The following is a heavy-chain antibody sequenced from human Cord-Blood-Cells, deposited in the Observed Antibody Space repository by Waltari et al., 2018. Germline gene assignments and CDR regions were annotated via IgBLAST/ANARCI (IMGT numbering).Heavy chain of an antibody. J-gene: IGHJ4*02. CDR2: IYNSGST. D-gene: IGHD2-2*02. Sequence: QVQLQESGPGLVKPSETLSLTCTVSGGSVSSGSYYWSWIRQPPGKGLEWIGYIYNSGSTNYNPALKSRVTIAVDTSKNQLSLKLSYVTAADTAVYYCARERIVVVPAAILAFDYWGQGTLVTVSS. CDR1: GGSVSSGSYY. V-gene: IGHV4-61*01. CDR3: ARERIVVVPAAILAFDY.